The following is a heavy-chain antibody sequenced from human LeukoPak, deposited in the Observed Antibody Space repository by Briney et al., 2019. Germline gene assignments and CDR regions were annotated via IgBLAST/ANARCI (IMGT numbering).Heavy chain of an antibody. V-gene: IGHV1-69*04. D-gene: IGHD3-3*01. J-gene: IGHJ4*02. CDR3: ARDLWSGSFDY. CDR1: GGTFSSYT. Sequence: SVKVSCKASGGTFSSYTISWVRQAPGQGLEWMGRIIPILGIANYAQKFQGRVTITADKSTSTAYMELSSLRSEDMAVYYCARDLWSGSFDYWGQGTLVTVSS. CDR2: IIPILGIA.